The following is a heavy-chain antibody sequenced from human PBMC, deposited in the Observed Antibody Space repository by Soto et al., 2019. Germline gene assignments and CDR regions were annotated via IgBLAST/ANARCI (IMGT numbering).Heavy chain of an antibody. J-gene: IGHJ6*02. CDR3: ARELRFLDLGGPYYYGMDV. CDR2: INPSGGST. Sequence: QVQLVQSGAEVKKPGASVKVSCKASGYTFTSYYMHWVRQAPGQGLEWMGIINPSGGSTSYAQKFKGRVTMTRDTSTSTVYMELSSLRSEDTAVYYCARELRFLDLGGPYYYGMDVWGQGTTVTVSS. CDR1: GYTFTSYY. V-gene: IGHV1-46*01. D-gene: IGHD3-3*01.